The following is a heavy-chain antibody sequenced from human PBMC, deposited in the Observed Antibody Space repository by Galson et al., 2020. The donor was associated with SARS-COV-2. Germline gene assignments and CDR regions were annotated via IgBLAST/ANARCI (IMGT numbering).Heavy chain of an antibody. D-gene: IGHD4-4*01. Sequence: SLKISCAAPGFTFNNYAIHWVLQAPGNGLEWLALISYVGSSKVYADTVKGRSAISRDTSKNTVYLQVSSLRPEDTAIYYCAKVSPQLQLVSYWSFDLWGRGTLVTVSS. CDR1: GFTFNNYA. J-gene: IGHJ2*01. CDR3: AKVSPQLQLVSYWSFDL. CDR2: ISYVGSSK. V-gene: IGHV3-30*09.